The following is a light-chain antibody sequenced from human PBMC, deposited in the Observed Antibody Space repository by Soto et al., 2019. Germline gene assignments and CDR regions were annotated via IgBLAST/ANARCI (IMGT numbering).Light chain of an antibody. J-gene: IGKJ1*01. CDR1: QSISSY. V-gene: IGKV1-39*01. Sequence: DILMTQSPSSMSASVGDRVTITCRASQSISSYLNWYQQKPGKDPNLLIYDASTLQSGVPSRFSGSGSGTDFTLNISSLHPEDLATYYCQQIYSSPWTLG. CDR2: DAS. CDR3: QQIYSSPWT.